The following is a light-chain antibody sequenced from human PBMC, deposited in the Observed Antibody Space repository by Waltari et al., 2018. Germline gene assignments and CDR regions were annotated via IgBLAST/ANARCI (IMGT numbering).Light chain of an antibody. V-gene: IGKV1-39*01. CDR2: AAS. CDR3: QQSYSTPYIT. CDR1: QSISSY. J-gene: IGKJ3*01. Sequence: DIQMTHSPSSLSASVGDRVTITCRASQSISSYLNWYQQKPGKAPKLLIYAASSLQSGVPSRFSGSGSGTDFTLTISSLQPEDFATYYCQQSYSTPYITFGPGTKVDIK.